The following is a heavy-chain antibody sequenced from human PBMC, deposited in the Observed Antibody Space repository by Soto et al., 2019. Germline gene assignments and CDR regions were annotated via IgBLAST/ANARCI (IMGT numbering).Heavy chain of an antibody. CDR1: GYTFTSYG. V-gene: IGHV1-18*01. CDR2: ISAYNGNT. CDR3: AREYGSGSRFGY. D-gene: IGHD3-10*01. Sequence: QVQLVQSGAEVKKPGASVKVSCKASGYTFTSYGISWVRQAPGQGLEWMGWISAYNGNTNYAQKLQGRVTMTTDTSTSTATMEVRSLRTDETAVYYGAREYGSGSRFGYWGQGALVTVSS. J-gene: IGHJ4*02.